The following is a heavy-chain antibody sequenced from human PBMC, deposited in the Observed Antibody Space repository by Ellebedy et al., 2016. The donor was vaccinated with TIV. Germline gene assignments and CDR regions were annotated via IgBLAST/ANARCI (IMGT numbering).Heavy chain of an antibody. J-gene: IGHJ5*02. D-gene: IGHD5-12*01. CDR2: IYYSGST. CDR1: GGSISSSSYY. Sequence: MPGGSLRLSCTVSGGSISSSSYYWGWIRQPPGKGLEWIGSIYYSGSTYYNPSLKSRVTISVDTSKNQFSLKLSSVTAADTAVYYCARGYSGYDSYNWFDPWGQGTLVTVSS. CDR3: ARGYSGYDSYNWFDP. V-gene: IGHV4-39*01.